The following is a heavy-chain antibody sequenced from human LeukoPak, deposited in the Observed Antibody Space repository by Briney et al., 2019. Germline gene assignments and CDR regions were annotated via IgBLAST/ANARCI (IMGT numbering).Heavy chain of an antibody. V-gene: IGHV3-33*01. Sequence: GGSLRLSCAASGFSLSAYGIHWVRQAPGKGLEWVAVIWYDGTSKDYADSVKGRFTFSRDNSKNTLYLQMNSLTVEDTAVYYCARSQSSSLIDYWGQGTLVTVSS. CDR3: ARSQSSSLIDY. J-gene: IGHJ4*02. CDR1: GFSLSAYG. D-gene: IGHD6-13*01. CDR2: IWYDGTSK.